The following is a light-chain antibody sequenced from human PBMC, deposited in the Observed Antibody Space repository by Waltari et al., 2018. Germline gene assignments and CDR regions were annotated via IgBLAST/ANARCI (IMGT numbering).Light chain of an antibody. CDR3: QQYNSFSSWA. CDR2: KAS. J-gene: IGKJ1*01. V-gene: IGKV1-5*03. CDR1: QSISSL. Sequence: CRASQSISSLLAWYQQKPGRAPKLLIYKASTLESEVPSRFSGSGSGTEFTLTISSLQPDDFATYYCQQYNSFSSWAFGQGTKVEVK.